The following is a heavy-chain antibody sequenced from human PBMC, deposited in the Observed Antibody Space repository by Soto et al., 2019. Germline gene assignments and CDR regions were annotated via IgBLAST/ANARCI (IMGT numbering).Heavy chain of an antibody. CDR1: GFTFSSYA. D-gene: IGHD5-18*01. J-gene: IGHJ3*02. Sequence: GESLKISCAASGFTFSSYAMSWVHQAPGKGLEWVSGISGSGGSTYYVDSVKGRFTISRDNSKNTLYLQMNSLRAEDTAVYYCAKDFGYNYGYDAFDIWGQGTMVTVSS. CDR3: AKDFGYNYGYDAFDI. V-gene: IGHV3-23*01. CDR2: ISGSGGST.